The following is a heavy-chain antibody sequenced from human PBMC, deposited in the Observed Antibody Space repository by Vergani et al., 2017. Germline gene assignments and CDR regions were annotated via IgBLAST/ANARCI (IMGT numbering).Heavy chain of an antibody. CDR3: ARAPVYSSSWRPNYYYYYGMDV. CDR1: GGSISSSSYY. CDR2: IYYSGST. J-gene: IGHJ6*02. Sequence: QLQLQESGPGLVKPSETLSLTCTVSGGSISSSSYYWGWIRQPPGKGLEWIGSIYYSGSTYYNPSLKSRVTISVDTSKNQFSLKLSSVTAADTAVYYCARAPVYSSSWRPNYYYYYGMDVWGQGTTVTVSS. D-gene: IGHD6-13*01. V-gene: IGHV4-39*07.